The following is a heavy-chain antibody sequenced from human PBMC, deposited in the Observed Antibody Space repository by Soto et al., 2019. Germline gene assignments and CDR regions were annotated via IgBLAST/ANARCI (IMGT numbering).Heavy chain of an antibody. D-gene: IGHD6-6*01. V-gene: IGHV1-69*13. CDR2: IIPIFGTA. Sequence: ASVKVSCKASGGTFSSYAISRVRQAPGQGLEWMGGIIPIFGTANYAQKFQGRVTITADESTSTAYMELSSLRSEDTAVYYCARVWDSSSSRYCYYYGMDVWGQGTTVTVSS. J-gene: IGHJ6*02. CDR3: ARVWDSSSSRYCYYYGMDV. CDR1: GGTFSSYA.